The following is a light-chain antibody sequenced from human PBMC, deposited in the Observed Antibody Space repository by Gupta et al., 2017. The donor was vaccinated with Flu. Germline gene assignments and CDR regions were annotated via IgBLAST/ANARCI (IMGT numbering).Light chain of an antibody. V-gene: IGKV2-24*01. J-gene: IGKJ2*03. CDR3: MQAKHFPNS. CDR1: HSLVHSDGNTY. Sequence: DIVLTQTPLSSPVTLGQPASISCRSSHSLVHSDGNTYLSWLYQRPGQAPRLLIYRISHRFSGVPDRFSGSGAGTDFTLRISRVEAEDVGIYFCMQAKHFPNSFGQGTXLAVK. CDR2: RIS.